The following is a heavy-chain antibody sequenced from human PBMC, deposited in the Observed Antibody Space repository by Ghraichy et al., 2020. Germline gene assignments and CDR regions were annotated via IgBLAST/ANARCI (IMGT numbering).Heavy chain of an antibody. D-gene: IGHD3-10*01. CDR1: GGTFSSYT. J-gene: IGHJ4*02. CDR3: ARDGPPMVRGVIIDY. V-gene: IGHV1-69*04. Sequence: SAKVSCKASGGTFSSYTISWVRQAPGQGLEWMGRIIPILGIANYAQKFQGRVTITADKSTSTAYMELSSLRSEDTAVYYCARDGPPMVRGVIIDYWGQGTLVTVSS. CDR2: IIPILGIA.